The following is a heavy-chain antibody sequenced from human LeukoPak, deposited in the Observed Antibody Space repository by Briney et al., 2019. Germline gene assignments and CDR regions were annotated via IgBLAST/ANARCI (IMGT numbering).Heavy chain of an antibody. D-gene: IGHD6-19*01. CDR1: GNSFTDYW. CDR2: IYPGDSDT. J-gene: IGHJ3*02. V-gene: IGHV5-51*01. CDR3: ARTRSSSGWYGAFDI. Sequence: GESLKISCKVSGNSFTDYWIGWVRQMPGKGLEWMGTIYPGDSDTRYSPSFQGQVTISADKSINTAYLQWSSLKASDTAMYYCARTRSSSGWYGAFDIWGQGTMVTVSS.